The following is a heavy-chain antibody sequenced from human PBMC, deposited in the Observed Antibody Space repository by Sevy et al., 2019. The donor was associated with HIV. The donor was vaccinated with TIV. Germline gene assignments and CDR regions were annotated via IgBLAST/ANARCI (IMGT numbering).Heavy chain of an antibody. CDR1: GGTFSSYA. CDR3: ARDAKYYYDSSLPGGGSPFFDY. J-gene: IGHJ4*02. CDR2: IIPIFGTA. V-gene: IGHV1-69*13. D-gene: IGHD3-22*01. Sequence: ASVKVSCKASGGTFSSYAISWVRQAPGQGLEWMGGIIPIFGTANYAQKFQGRVTITADESTNTAYMELSSLRSEDTAVYYCARDAKYYYDSSLPGGGSPFFDYWGQGTLVTVSS.